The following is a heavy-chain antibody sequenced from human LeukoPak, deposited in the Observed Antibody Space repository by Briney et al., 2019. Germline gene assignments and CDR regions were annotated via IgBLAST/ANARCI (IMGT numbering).Heavy chain of an antibody. CDR3: AGGLRFLEWPHPDDAFDI. D-gene: IGHD3-3*01. V-gene: IGHV1-18*01. Sequence: ASVKVSCKASGYTFTSYGISWVRQAPGQGLEWMGWISAYNGNTNYAQKLQGRVTMTTDTSTSTAYMELRSLRSDDTAVYYCAGGLRFLEWPHPDDAFDIWGQGTMVTVSS. CDR2: ISAYNGNT. CDR1: GYTFTSYG. J-gene: IGHJ3*02.